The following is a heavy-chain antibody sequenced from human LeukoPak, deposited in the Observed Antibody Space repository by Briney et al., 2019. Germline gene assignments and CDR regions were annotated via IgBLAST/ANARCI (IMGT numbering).Heavy chain of an antibody. D-gene: IGHD3-3*01. Sequence: PGGSLRLCCAAAGFTVSDNNMICVRQAPGKGLEWVSTLHRDGSVRYADSVNGRFTISRDDSKNTLSLQMSSLRDEDTAVYYCTSGGILKWLLDYWGQGTLVTVSS. CDR2: LHRDGSV. CDR3: TSGGILKWLLDY. CDR1: GFTVSDNN. V-gene: IGHV3-53*01. J-gene: IGHJ4*02.